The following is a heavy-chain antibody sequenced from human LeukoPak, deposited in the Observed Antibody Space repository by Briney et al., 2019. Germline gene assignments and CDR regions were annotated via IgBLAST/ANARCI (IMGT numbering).Heavy chain of an antibody. V-gene: IGHV3-23*01. CDR3: AKNMGPGYYYGMDV. CDR2: IRGSGDNT. J-gene: IGHJ6*02. Sequence: GGSLRLSCAASGFTFSSCAMNWVRQAPGRGLEWVSAIRGSGDNTYYADSVRGRFTISRDNSKSTLYLQMNSLRAEDTAIYYCAKNMGPGYYYGMDVWGQGTTVTVSS. D-gene: IGHD2/OR15-2a*01. CDR1: GFTFSSCA.